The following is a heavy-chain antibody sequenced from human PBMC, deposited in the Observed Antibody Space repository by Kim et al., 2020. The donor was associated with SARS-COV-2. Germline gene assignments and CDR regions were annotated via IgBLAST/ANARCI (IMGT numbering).Heavy chain of an antibody. CDR3: ARRNYYYMDA. Sequence: EPSYAPSFQGRVTISADKSISTAYLQWSSLKASDTAMYYCARRNYYYMDAWGKGTTVTVSS. V-gene: IGHV5-51*01. J-gene: IGHJ6*03. CDR2: EP.